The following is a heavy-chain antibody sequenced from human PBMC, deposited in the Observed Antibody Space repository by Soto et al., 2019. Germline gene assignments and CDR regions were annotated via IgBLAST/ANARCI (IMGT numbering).Heavy chain of an antibody. J-gene: IGHJ4*02. V-gene: IGHV3-30*18. D-gene: IGHD1-1*01. CDR1: GFTFSTYG. CDR3: AKSVYNWNDGFFDY. CDR2: ISYDGNNK. Sequence: GGSLRLSCAASGFTFSTYGMHWVRQAPGKGLEWVAVISYDGNNKYYADSVKGRFTISRDNSKNTLYLQMSSLRAEDTAVYYCAKSVYNWNDGFFDYWGQGTLATVSS.